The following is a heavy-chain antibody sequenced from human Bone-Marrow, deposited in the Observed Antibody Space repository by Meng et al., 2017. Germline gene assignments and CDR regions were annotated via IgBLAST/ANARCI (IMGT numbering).Heavy chain of an antibody. CDR3: AREWGTLATAADDY. CDR2: LHDSGST. CDR1: GGSISASSFY. V-gene: IGHV4-39*06. D-gene: IGHD6-13*01. Sequence: RLQPQEAGPGLVKPSETLSLTCNVSGGSISASSFYWGWIRQAPGKGLEWIGTLHDSGSTYYNPSLKSRVTISADTSNSQFSLKLSSVTAADTAVYYCAREWGTLATAADDYWGQGTLVTVSS. J-gene: IGHJ4*02.